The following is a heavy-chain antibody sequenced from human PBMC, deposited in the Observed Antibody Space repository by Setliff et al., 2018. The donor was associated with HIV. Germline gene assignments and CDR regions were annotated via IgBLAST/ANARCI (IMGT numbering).Heavy chain of an antibody. CDR1: GGPMRSSSYY. CDR3: ARRLAIGHWYFDV. J-gene: IGHJ2*01. Sequence: SETLSLTCSVSGGPMRSSSYYWGWIRQPPGKGLEWIGSIYYTGSTYSNPSLKSRLTISEDASKSQFSLTLRSVTAADTAVYYCARRLAIGHWYFDVWGRGTLVTVSS. V-gene: IGHV4-39*01. CDR2: IYYTGST.